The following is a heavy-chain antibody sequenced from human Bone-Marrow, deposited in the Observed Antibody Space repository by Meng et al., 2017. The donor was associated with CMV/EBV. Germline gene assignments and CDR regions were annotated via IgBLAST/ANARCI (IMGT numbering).Heavy chain of an antibody. CDR1: GGSISSSSYY. CDR2: IYYSGST. D-gene: IGHD3-9*01. J-gene: IGHJ4*02. CDR3: ARDDYDILTGYGY. V-gene: IGHV4-39*07. Sequence: SETLSLTCTVSGGSISSSSYYWGWIRQPPGKGLEWIGSIYYSGSTYYNPSLKSRVTISVDTSKNQFSLKLSSVTAADTAVYYCARDDYDILTGYGYWGQGTLVTVSS.